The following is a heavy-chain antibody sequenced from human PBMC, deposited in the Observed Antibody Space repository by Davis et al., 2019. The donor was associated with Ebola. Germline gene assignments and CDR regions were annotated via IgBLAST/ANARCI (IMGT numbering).Heavy chain of an antibody. CDR2: ISAYNGNT. CDR3: ARDGNIVATSPYYYYGMDV. J-gene: IGHJ6*02. Sequence: AASVKVSCNASGYTFTSYGISWVRPPPGQGLEWMGWISAYNGNTNYAQKLQGRVTMTTDTSTSTAYMELRSLRSDDTAVYYCARDGNIVATSPYYYYGMDVWGQGTTVTVSS. V-gene: IGHV1-18*01. D-gene: IGHD5-12*01. CDR1: GYTFTSYG.